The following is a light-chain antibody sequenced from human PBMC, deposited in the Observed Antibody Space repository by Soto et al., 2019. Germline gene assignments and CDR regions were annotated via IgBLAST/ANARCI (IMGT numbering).Light chain of an antibody. CDR3: LQHYDYPPT. V-gene: IGKV1-6*01. Sequence: AIQLTQSPSSLSASVGDRLTITCRTSQGIRSALGWYQQKPGKXPKXXIYAASTLQSGVPSRFSGSGSGRDLTITISSLQPEDFETYYCLQHYDYPPTFGQGTKVDIK. CDR1: QGIRSA. CDR2: AAS. J-gene: IGKJ1*01.